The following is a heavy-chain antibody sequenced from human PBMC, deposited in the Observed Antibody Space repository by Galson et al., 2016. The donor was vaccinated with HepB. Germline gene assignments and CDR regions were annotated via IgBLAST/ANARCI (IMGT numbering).Heavy chain of an antibody. J-gene: IGHJ5*02. CDR2: IIPVYHAP. V-gene: IGHV1-69*01. Sequence: SCKASGGTFSTNALSWVRQAPGQGLEWMGGIIPVYHAPNYAQKFQGRVSITADESTSTAYLELSSLRSEDTATYHCATNIDMAIIWFGSWGQGTLVTVSS. D-gene: IGHD5-24*01. CDR3: ATNIDMAIIWFGS. CDR1: GGTFSTNA.